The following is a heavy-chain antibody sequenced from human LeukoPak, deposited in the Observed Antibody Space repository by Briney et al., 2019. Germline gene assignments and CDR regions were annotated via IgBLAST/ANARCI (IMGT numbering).Heavy chain of an antibody. CDR1: GFTFSSYG. Sequence: PGGSLRLSCAASGFTFSSYGMHWVRQAPGKGLEWVAVIWYGGSNKYYADSVKGRFTISRDNSKNTLYLQMNSLRAEDTAVYYCAKDRGYCSSTSCRRNPYYMDVWGKGTTVTASS. CDR3: AKDRGYCSSTSCRRNPYYMDV. CDR2: IWYGGSNK. V-gene: IGHV3-30*02. J-gene: IGHJ6*03. D-gene: IGHD2-2*01.